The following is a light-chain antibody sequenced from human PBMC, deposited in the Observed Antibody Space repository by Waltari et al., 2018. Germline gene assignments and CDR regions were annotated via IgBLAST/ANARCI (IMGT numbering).Light chain of an antibody. CDR3: QQLNSYPLFT. CDR1: QGISSY. CDR2: AAS. J-gene: IGKJ3*01. V-gene: IGKV1-9*01. Sequence: DIQLTQSPSFLSASVGDRVTITCRASQGISSYLAWYQQKPGKAPKPLIYAASTLQNGVPSRFSGSGSGTEFTLTISSLQPEYFATYYCQQLNSYPLFTFGPGTKVDIK.